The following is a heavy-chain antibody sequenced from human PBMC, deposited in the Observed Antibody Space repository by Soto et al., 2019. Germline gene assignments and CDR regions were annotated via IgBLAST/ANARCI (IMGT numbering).Heavy chain of an antibody. CDR2: IYYSGST. V-gene: IGHV4-30-4*01. CDR3: ASNSYGYTFYAY. Sequence: QVQLQESGPGLVKPSQTLSLTCTVSGGSISSGDYYWSWIRQPPGKGLEWIGYIYYSGSTYYNTSIMSRVTISVDTSKNQFFLKLRSVTAADPAVYYCASNSYGYTFYAYWGQGTLVTVSS. J-gene: IGHJ4*02. CDR1: GGSISSGDYY. D-gene: IGHD5-18*01.